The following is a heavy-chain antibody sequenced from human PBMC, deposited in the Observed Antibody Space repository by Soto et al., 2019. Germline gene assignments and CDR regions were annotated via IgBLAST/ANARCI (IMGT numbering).Heavy chain of an antibody. V-gene: IGHV5-51*01. J-gene: IGHJ4*02. D-gene: IGHD2-8*01. CDR2: IYPGDSDT. CDR1: GYSFTSYW. CDR3: ARGDHGPRRFYFDT. Sequence: GESLKISCKGSGYSFTSYWIGWVRQMPGKGLEWMGIIYPGDSDTRYSPAFQGQVTISADKTLFSLNLNFVTAADTAVYYCARGDHGPRRFYFDTWGQGTLVTVSS.